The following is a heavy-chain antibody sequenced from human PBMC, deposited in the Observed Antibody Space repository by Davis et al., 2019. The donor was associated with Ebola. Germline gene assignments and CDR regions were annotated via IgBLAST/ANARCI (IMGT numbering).Heavy chain of an antibody. D-gene: IGHD5-12*01. CDR3: ARGLRFRNYYYGMDV. CDR1: GFTFSNYA. Sequence: GESLKISCAASGFTFSNYAMSWIRQAPGKGLEWVSYISSSGSTIYYADSVKGRFTISRDNAKNSLYLQMNSLRAEDTAVYYCARGLRFRNYYYGMDVWGQGTTVTVSS. CDR2: ISSSGSTI. V-gene: IGHV3-11*01. J-gene: IGHJ6*02.